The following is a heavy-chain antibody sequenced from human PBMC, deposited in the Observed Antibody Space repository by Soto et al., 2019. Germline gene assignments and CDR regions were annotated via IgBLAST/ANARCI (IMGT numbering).Heavy chain of an antibody. D-gene: IGHD3-16*01. CDR3: ASTEGGTDWFDP. J-gene: IGHJ5*02. Sequence: PGESLKPSCKTSGYNFDNYWIIWVRQRPGKGLGWMGRVDPSHLYTNYSPSFQGHRATFINKCINTAYLQWSSLKASATAIYYCASTEGGTDWFDPWGQGTLVTVSS. CDR2: VDPSHLYT. V-gene: IGHV5-10-1*01. CDR1: GYNFDNYW.